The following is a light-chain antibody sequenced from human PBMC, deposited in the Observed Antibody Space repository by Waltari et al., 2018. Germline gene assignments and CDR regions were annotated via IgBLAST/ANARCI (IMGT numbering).Light chain of an antibody. CDR1: QSVLYSSNNKNY. Sequence: DIVMTQSPDSLAVSLGERATINCKSSQSVLYSSNNKNYLAWYQQKPGQPPKLRIYWASTRESGVPDRFSGSGSGTDFTLTISSLQAEDVAVYYCQQYYSTPLTFGGGTKVGIK. CDR2: WAS. J-gene: IGKJ4*01. V-gene: IGKV4-1*01. CDR3: QQYYSTPLT.